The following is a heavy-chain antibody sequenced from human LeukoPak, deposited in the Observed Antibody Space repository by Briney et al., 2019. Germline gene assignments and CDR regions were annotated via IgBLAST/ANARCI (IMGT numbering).Heavy chain of an antibody. CDR1: GGSISISHPY. CDR3: ARHLSGKTDY. V-gene: IGHV4-39*01. Sequence: SETLTLTCTVSGGSISISHPYWGWIRQPPGKGLEWIGSILYSGVTYYNPSLESRLTISVVPSKTQLSLKLTSVTAADTAVYFCARHLSGKTDYWGQGALITVSS. D-gene: IGHD3-10*01. CDR2: ILYSGVT. J-gene: IGHJ4*02.